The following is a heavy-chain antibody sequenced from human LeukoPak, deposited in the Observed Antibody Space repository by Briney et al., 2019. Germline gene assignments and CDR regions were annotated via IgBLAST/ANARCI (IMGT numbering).Heavy chain of an antibody. V-gene: IGHV3-30*04. CDR3: ARDYDAFPAATTTYYFDY. D-gene: IGHD2-15*01. CDR1: GFTFRSYA. CDR2: ISYDGSNK. Sequence: GGSLRLSCAASGFTFRSYAMHWVRQAPGKGLEWVAVISYDGSNKYYAHSVKGRFTISRDNSKNTLYLQMNSLRAEDTAVYYCARDYDAFPAATTTYYFDYWGQGTLVTVSS. J-gene: IGHJ4*02.